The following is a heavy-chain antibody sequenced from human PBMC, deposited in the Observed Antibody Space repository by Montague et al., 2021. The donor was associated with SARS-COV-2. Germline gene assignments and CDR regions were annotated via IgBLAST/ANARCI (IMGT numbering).Heavy chain of an antibody. CDR2: IYYSGST. CDR1: GGSISNYY. Sequence: SQTLSLTCTVSGGSISNYYWGGIRQDPGRGLEWIGYIYYSGSTDYSPSLKSRVTISLDTSKNQFSLKVTSVTAADTAVYYCARGGGYYNYGLDVWGPGTTVTVSS. V-gene: IGHV4-59*01. J-gene: IGHJ6*02. D-gene: IGHD3-22*01. CDR3: ARGGGYYNYGLDV.